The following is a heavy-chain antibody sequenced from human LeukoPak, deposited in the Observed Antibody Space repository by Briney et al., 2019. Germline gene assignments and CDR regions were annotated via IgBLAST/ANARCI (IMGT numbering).Heavy chain of an antibody. CDR2: INSPGSTI. Sequence: GGSLRLSCAASGFTFSNYEMNWVRQAPGKGLEWVSYINSPGSTIYYADSVKGRFTISRDNAKNSLYLQMNSLRAEDTAVYYCAREPGPQDYWGQGTLVTVSS. CDR1: GFTFSNYE. CDR3: AREPGPQDY. V-gene: IGHV3-48*03. J-gene: IGHJ4*02.